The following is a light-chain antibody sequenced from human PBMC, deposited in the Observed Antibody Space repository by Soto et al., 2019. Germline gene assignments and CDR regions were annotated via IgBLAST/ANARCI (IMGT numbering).Light chain of an antibody. Sequence: DIQMTQSPSTLSASVGDRVTITCRASQSVSSWLAWYQQKPGKVPKLLIYKASTLESGVTSRFSGSGSGTEFTLTISSLQPDDFATYYCQQYKSNPLTFGGGTKVEIK. V-gene: IGKV1-5*03. J-gene: IGKJ4*01. CDR2: KAS. CDR3: QQYKSNPLT. CDR1: QSVSSW.